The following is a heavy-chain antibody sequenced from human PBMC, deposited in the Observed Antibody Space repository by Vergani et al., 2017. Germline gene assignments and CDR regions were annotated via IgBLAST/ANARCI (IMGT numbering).Heavy chain of an antibody. CDR3: ARVGSTTTVVTPGGNYYYYGMDV. CDR1: GFTFDDYA. V-gene: IGHV3-9*01. CDR2: ISWNSGSI. D-gene: IGHD4-23*01. Sequence: EVQLVESGGGLVQPGRSLRLSCAASGFTFDDYAMHWVRQAPGKGLEWVSGISWNSGSIGYADSVKGRFTISRDNAKNSLYLQMNSLRAEDTALYYCARVGSTTTVVTPGGNYYYYGMDVWGQGTTVTVSS. J-gene: IGHJ6*02.